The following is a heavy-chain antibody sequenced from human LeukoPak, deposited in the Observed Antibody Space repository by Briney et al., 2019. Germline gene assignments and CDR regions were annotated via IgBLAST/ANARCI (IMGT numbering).Heavy chain of an antibody. V-gene: IGHV3-33*06. CDR1: GFTFSSYG. Sequence: GGSLRLSCAASGFTFSSYGMHWVRQAPGKGLEWVAVIWYDGSNKYYADSVKGRFTISRDISKNTLYLQTNSLRAEDTAVYYCAKELGVGATHAAFDIWGQGTMVTVSS. CDR2: IWYDGSNK. D-gene: IGHD1-26*01. J-gene: IGHJ3*02. CDR3: AKELGVGATHAAFDI.